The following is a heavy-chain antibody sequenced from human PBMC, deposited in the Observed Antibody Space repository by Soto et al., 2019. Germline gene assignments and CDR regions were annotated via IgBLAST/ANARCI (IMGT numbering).Heavy chain of an antibody. CDR2: ISSSSSYI. CDR1: GFTFSSYG. Sequence: GGSLILSCAASGFTFSSYGMHWVRQAPGKGLEWVSSISSSSSYIYYADSVKGRFTISRDNAKNSLYLQMNSLRAEDTAVYYCARDNIAARTYYYYGMDVWGQGTTVTVSS. D-gene: IGHD6-6*01. V-gene: IGHV3-21*01. J-gene: IGHJ6*02. CDR3: ARDNIAARTYYYYGMDV.